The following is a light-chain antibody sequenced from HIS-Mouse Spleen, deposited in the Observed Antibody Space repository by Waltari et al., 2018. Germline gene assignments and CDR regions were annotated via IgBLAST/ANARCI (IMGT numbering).Light chain of an antibody. CDR1: SSDLGGYNY. CDR2: EVS. V-gene: IGLV2-8*01. J-gene: IGLJ2*01. CDR3: SSYAGSNNVV. Sequence: QSALTQPPSASGSPGQSVTISCTGTSSDLGGYNYVSWYHQHPGKAPKLMIYEVSKRPAGVPDRFSGSKSGNTASLTVSGLQAEDEADYYCSSYAGSNNVVFGGGTKLTVL.